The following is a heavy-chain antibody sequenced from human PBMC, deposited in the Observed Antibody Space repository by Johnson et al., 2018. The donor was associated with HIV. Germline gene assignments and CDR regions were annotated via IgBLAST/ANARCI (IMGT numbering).Heavy chain of an antibody. CDR1: GFTFTTYG. J-gene: IGHJ3*02. D-gene: IGHD3-10*01. CDR2: IYSGGST. CDR3: ASCITPDAFDI. V-gene: IGHV3-NL1*01. Sequence: VQLVESGGGVVQPGRSLRLSCAASGFTFTTYGMHWVRQAPGKGLEWVSVIYSGGSTYYADSVQGRFTISRDNSKNTLYLQMNSLRAEDTAVYYCASCITPDAFDIWGQGTMVTVSS.